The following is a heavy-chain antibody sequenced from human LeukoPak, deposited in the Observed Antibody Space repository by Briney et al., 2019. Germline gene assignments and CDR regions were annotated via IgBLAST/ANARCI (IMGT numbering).Heavy chain of an antibody. CDR3: ASSIAARPTHFDY. V-gene: IGHV4-59*01. D-gene: IGHD6-6*01. CDR1: GGSISSYY. J-gene: IGHJ4*02. Sequence: SETLSLTCTVSGGSISSYYWSWIRQPPGKGLEWIGYIYYSGSTNYNPSLKSRVTISVDTSKNQFSLKPSSATAADTAVYYCASSIAARPTHFDYWGQGTLVTVSS. CDR2: IYYSGST.